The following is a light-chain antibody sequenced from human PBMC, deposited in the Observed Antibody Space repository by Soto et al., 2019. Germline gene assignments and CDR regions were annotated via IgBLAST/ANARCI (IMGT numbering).Light chain of an antibody. CDR1: RSNIVANS. V-gene: IGLV1-44*01. J-gene: IGLJ1*01. CDR2: SDS. Sequence: QAVVTQPPSASGTPGQRVTFSCSGSRSNIVANSVNWYQHLPGAAPKLLIYSDSQRPSGVPDRFSGAKSGTSASLAISGLQSDDEADYYCAAWDDSLNGYVFGTGTKLTVL. CDR3: AAWDDSLNGYV.